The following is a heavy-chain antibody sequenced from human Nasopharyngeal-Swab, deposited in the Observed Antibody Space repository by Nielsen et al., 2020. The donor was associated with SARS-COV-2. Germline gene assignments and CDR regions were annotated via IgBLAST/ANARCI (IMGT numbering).Heavy chain of an antibody. V-gene: IGHV3-11*04. CDR1: GLTSSDSN. CDR3: AREVSGIWFGDLLSAHYYYFMDV. Sequence: GGSLRPSVAAPGLTSSDSNWSWIRQAPGKGLEWVSYISSSGSTISYADSVKGRFTISRDNAKNSLYLQMSSLRAEDTAVYYCAREVSGIWFGDLLSAHYYYFMDVWGKGTTVTVSS. J-gene: IGHJ6*03. CDR2: ISSSGSTI. D-gene: IGHD3-10*01.